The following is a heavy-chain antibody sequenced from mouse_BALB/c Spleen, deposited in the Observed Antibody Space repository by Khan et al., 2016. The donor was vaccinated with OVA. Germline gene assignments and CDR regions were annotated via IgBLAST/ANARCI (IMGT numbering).Heavy chain of an antibody. Sequence: QIQLVQSGPELKKPGETVKISCKASGYTFTNYGMNWVKQAPGKGLKWMGWINTYPGEPTYTDDFKGRFAFSLETSARTAYLQIHNIKNADMATYFWARGASYWYFDVWGAGTTVTVSS. CDR2: INTYPGEP. V-gene: IGHV9-1*02. CDR3: ARGASYWYFDV. J-gene: IGHJ1*01. CDR1: GYTFTNYG.